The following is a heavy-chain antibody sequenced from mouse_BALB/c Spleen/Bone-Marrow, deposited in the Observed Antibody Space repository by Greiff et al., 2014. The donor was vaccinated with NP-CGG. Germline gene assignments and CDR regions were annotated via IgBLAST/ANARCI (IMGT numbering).Heavy chain of an antibody. D-gene: IGHD2-4*01. CDR2: IYPGNSDT. CDR3: TRVITTGSAWFAY. J-gene: IGHJ3*01. CDR1: GYTFTSYW. Sequence: VQLKESGTVLARPRASVKMSCKASGYTFTSYWMHWVKQRPGQGLEWIGTIYPGNSDTSYNQKFKGKAKLTAVTSTSTAYMELSSLTNEDSAVYYCTRVITTGSAWFAYWGQGTLVTVS. V-gene: IGHV1-5*01.